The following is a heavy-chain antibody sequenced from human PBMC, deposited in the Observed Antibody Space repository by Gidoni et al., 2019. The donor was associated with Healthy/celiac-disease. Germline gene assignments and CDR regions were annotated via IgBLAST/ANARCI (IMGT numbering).Heavy chain of an antibody. CDR3: AKDLYSYGGRLDY. D-gene: IGHD5-18*01. CDR1: GFTFSSYG. Sequence: QVKLVESGGGVVQPGRSLRLSCAASGFTFSSYGIHWVRQAPGKGLEWVAVISYYGSNKYYADSVKGRFTISRDNSKNTLYLQMNSLRAEDTAAYYCAKDLYSYGGRLDYWGQGTLVTVSS. V-gene: IGHV3-30*18. CDR2: ISYYGSNK. J-gene: IGHJ4*02.